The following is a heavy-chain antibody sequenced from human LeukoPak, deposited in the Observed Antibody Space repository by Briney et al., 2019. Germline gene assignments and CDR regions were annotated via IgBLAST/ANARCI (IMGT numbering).Heavy chain of an antibody. V-gene: IGHV3-7*01. Sequence: GGSLRLSCAASGFTFSSYWMSWVRQAPGKGLEWVANIEQDGSEKYYVDSVKGRFTISRDNSKNTLYLQMNSLRAEDTGVYYCAKDLSSGSRRAYWGQGTLVTVSS. CDR3: AKDLSSGSRRAY. D-gene: IGHD6-19*01. CDR1: GFTFSSYW. J-gene: IGHJ4*02. CDR2: IEQDGSEK.